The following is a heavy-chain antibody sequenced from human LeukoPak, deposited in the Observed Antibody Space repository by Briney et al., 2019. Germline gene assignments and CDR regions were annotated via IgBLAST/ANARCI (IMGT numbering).Heavy chain of an antibody. V-gene: IGHV3-30*02. J-gene: IGHJ4*02. CDR3: AKVQVAGATTGGLDY. D-gene: IGHD1-26*01. CDR1: GFTFSSYG. Sequence: GGSLRLSCAASGFTFSSYGMHWVRQAPGKGLEWVAFIRYDGSNKYYADSVKGRITISRDNSKTTLYLQMHSLRAEDTAVYYCAKVQVAGATTGGLDYWGQGTLVTVSS. CDR2: IRYDGSNK.